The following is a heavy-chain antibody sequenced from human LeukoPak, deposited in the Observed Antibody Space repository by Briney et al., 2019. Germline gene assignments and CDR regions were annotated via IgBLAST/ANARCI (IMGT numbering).Heavy chain of an antibody. J-gene: IGHJ4*02. D-gene: IGHD2-21*02. CDR2: IYYSGST. Sequence: PSETLSLTCTVSGGSISSGGYYWSWIRQHPGKGLEWIGYIYYSGSTYYNPSLKSRVTISVDTSKNQFSLKLSSVTAADTAVYYCARTSFCGGDCLYYFDYWGQGTLVTVSS. CDR3: ARTSFCGGDCLYYFDY. CDR1: GGSISSGGYY. V-gene: IGHV4-31*03.